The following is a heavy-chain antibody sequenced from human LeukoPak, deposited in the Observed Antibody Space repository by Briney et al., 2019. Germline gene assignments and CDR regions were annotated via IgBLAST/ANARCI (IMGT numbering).Heavy chain of an antibody. J-gene: IGHJ6*03. V-gene: IGHV1-2*02. D-gene: IGHD3-10*01. CDR2: IKPSSGGT. CDR1: GYTLTGYY. Sequence: ASVKVSCKASGYTLTGYYIHWVRQAPGQGLEWMGWIKPSSGGTNYAQNFQGRVTMTRDTSINTAYMELSRLRSDDTAVYYCARDLMVRGPMDVWGKGTTVTVSS. CDR3: ARDLMVRGPMDV.